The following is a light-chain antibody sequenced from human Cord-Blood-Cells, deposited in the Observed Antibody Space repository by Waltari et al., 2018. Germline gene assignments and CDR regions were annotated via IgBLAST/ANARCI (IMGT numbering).Light chain of an antibody. Sequence: QSALTQPRSVSGSPGQSVTISCTGTSSDVGGYNYVSWYQQHPGKAPKLMIYDVSKRPSGVTDRFSGSKSGNTASLTISGLQAEDEADYYCCSYAGSYTSYVFGTGTKVTVL. J-gene: IGLJ1*01. CDR3: CSYAGSYTSYV. V-gene: IGLV2-11*01. CDR1: SSDVGGYNY. CDR2: DVS.